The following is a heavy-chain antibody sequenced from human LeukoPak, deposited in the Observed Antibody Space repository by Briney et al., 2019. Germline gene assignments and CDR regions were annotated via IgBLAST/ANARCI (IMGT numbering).Heavy chain of an antibody. D-gene: IGHD2-2*02. CDR2: IYHSGST. J-gene: IGHJ4*02. CDR3: ARGFGGYCSSTSCYTGDY. V-gene: IGHV4-59*11. Sequence: SETLSLTCTVSGGSISHHYWSWIRQPPGKGLEWIGYIYHSGSTYYNPSLKSRVTKSVDRSKNQFALKLSSVTAADTAVYYCARGFGGYCSSTSCYTGDYWGQGTLVTVSS. CDR1: GGSISHHY.